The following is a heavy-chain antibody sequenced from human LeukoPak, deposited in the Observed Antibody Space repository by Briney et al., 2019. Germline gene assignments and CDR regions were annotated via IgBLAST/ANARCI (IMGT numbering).Heavy chain of an antibody. CDR1: GGSISSYY. CDR2: IYYSGST. V-gene: IGHV4-59*08. Sequence: SESLSLTCTASGGSISSYYCSWIRQPPGKGLEWMGYIYYSGSTNYYPPFKSRVTISLDTSKNPFSLQLSSVTAADTAVYYCARHLGWLHLVAFVIWGQGTMVTVSS. D-gene: IGHD5-24*01. J-gene: IGHJ3*02. CDR3: ARHLGWLHLVAFVI.